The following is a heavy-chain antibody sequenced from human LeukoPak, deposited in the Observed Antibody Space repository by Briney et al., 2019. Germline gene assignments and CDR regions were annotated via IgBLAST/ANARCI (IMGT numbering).Heavy chain of an antibody. Sequence: SETLSLTCTVSGGSISSSSYYWGWIRQPPGKGLEWIGTIYYSGSTYYNPSLKSRVTISVDTSKNQFSLKLSSVTAADTAVYYCARGGGGSRKRYYYYYMDVWGKGTTVTVSS. V-gene: IGHV4-39*07. CDR2: IYYSGST. CDR3: ARGGGGSRKRYYYYYMDV. J-gene: IGHJ6*03. D-gene: IGHD2-15*01. CDR1: GGSISSSSYY.